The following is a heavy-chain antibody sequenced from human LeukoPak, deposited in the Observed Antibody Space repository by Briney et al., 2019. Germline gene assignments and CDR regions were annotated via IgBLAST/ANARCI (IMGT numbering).Heavy chain of an antibody. V-gene: IGHV3-7*01. Sequence: GGSRGLSVAASGFTFRGYGLSGFRQAPGKGREWVANIKQAGSEKYYVDSVKGRFTISRDNAKYSLYLQMNSLRAEDTAVYYCARDSAGSLDYWGQGTLVTVSS. CDR1: GFTFRGYG. CDR2: IKQAGSEK. J-gene: IGHJ4*02. D-gene: IGHD6-13*01. CDR3: ARDSAGSLDY.